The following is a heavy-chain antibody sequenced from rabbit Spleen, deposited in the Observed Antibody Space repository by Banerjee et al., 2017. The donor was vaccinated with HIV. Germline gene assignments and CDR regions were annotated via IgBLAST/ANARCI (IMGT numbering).Heavy chain of an antibody. V-gene: IGHV1S40*01. D-gene: IGHD4-1*01. J-gene: IGHJ4*01. Sequence: QSLEESGGDLVKPGASLTLTCKTSGFVFSSNAMCWVRQASGKRPEWTACISFGPIGNTYYASWAKGRFTMSKTSSTTVTLQMTSLTDADTATYFCARDLAGVIGWNFGWWGPGTLVTVS. CDR1: GFVFSSNA. CDR2: ISFGPIGNT. CDR3: ARDLAGVIGWNFGW.